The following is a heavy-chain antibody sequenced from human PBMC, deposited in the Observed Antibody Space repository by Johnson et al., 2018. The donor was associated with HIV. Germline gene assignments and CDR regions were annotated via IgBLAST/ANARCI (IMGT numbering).Heavy chain of an antibody. V-gene: IGHV3-30*19. Sequence: QVQLVESGGGVVQPGRSLRLSCAASGFTFSSYGMHWVRQAPGKGLEWVAVICYDGSNKYYEDSAKGRFTIPRDNSKNTMYLQMNSLRADDTAMYYCAKGFSGWPHDAFDIWGQGTMVTVSS. CDR2: ICYDGSNK. J-gene: IGHJ3*02. CDR3: AKGFSGWPHDAFDI. D-gene: IGHD6-19*01. CDR1: GFTFSSYG.